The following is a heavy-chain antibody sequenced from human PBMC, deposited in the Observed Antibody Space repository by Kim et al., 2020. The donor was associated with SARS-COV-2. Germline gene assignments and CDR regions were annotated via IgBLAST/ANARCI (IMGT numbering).Heavy chain of an antibody. V-gene: IGHV4-34*01. D-gene: IGHD3-10*01. CDR2: INHSGST. CDR3: ARWKYYYGSGSTFDY. CDR1: GGSFSGYY. Sequence: SETLSLTCAVYGGSFSGYYWSWIRQPPGKGLEWIGEINHSGSTNYNPSLKSRVTISVDTSKNQFSLKLSSVTAADTAVYYCARWKYYYGSGSTFDYWGQG. J-gene: IGHJ4*02.